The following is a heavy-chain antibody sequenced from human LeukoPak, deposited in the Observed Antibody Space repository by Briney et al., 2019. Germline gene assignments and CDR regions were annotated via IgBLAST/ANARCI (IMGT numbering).Heavy chain of an antibody. D-gene: IGHD3-10*01. V-gene: IGHV4-38-2*01. CDR2: IYHSGST. J-gene: IGHJ5*02. Sequence: SETLSLTCAVSGYSISSGYYWGWIRQPPGKGLEGIGSIYHSGSTYYNPSLKSRVTISVDTSKTQFSLKLSSVTAAATAVYYCARHTYGSGSYFPNWFDPWGQGTLVTVSS. CDR3: ARHTYGSGSYFPNWFDP. CDR1: GYSISSGYY.